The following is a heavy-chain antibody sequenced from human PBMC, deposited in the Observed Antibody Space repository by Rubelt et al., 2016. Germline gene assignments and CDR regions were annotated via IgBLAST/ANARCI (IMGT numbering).Heavy chain of an antibody. CDR1: GGSISSSSYY. D-gene: IGHD6-13*01. CDR3: ARVENGYIAADHDYMDV. J-gene: IGHJ6*03. Sequence: QLQLQESGPGLVKPSETLSLTCTVSGGSISSSSYYWGWIRQPPGKGLEWIGSIYYSGRTYYNPSLKCRVSISVDTSKNQFSLQLSSVTAADTAVYYCARVENGYIAADHDYMDVWGKGTTVTVSS. CDR2: IYYSGRT. V-gene: IGHV4-39*07.